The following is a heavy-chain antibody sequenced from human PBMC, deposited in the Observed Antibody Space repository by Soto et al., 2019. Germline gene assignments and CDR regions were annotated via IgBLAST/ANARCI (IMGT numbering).Heavy chain of an antibody. CDR3: ASDDSNYPYCYYAMDV. D-gene: IGHD4-4*01. Sequence: SETLSLTCTFSGCSIISYYWSWVRQPPGKGLEWIGYIYYSGSTTYNPSLESRLTISVDTSKNQFSLKLSSVTAADTAVYYCASDDSNYPYCYYAMDVWGQGTTVTVSS. V-gene: IGHV4-59*01. J-gene: IGHJ6*02. CDR2: IYYSGST. CDR1: GCSIISYY.